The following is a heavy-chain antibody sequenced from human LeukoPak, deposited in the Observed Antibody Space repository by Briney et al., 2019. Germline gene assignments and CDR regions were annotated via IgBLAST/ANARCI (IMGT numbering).Heavy chain of an antibody. CDR1: GGSISSYY. CDR2: IYYSGST. CDR3: ARHLLSDCSSTSCYLWNNWFDP. V-gene: IGHV4-59*08. D-gene: IGHD2-2*01. J-gene: IGHJ5*02. Sequence: SETLSLTCTVSGGSISSYYWSWIRQPPGKGLEWTGYIYYSGSTNYNPSLKSRVTISVDTSKNQFSLKLSSVTAADTAVYYCARHLLSDCSSTSCYLWNNWFDPWGQGTLVTVSS.